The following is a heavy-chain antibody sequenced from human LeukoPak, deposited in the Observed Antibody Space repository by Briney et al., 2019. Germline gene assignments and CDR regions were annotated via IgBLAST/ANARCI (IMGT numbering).Heavy chain of an antibody. Sequence: GGSLRLSCAASGFTFSSYSMNWVRHAPGKGLEWVSSISSSSSYIYYADSVKGRFTISRDNAKNSLYLQMNSLRAEDTAVYYCAKPGIAAAGTWFSYAFDIWGQGTMVTVSS. CDR1: GFTFSSYS. CDR2: ISSSSSYI. D-gene: IGHD6-13*01. J-gene: IGHJ3*02. CDR3: AKPGIAAAGTWFSYAFDI. V-gene: IGHV3-21*01.